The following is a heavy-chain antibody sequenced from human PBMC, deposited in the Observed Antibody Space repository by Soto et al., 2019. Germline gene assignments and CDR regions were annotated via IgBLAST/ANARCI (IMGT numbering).Heavy chain of an antibody. J-gene: IGHJ5*02. V-gene: IGHV4-4*02. CDR1: GGSISSSNW. Sequence: SETLSLTCAVSGGSISSSNWWSWVRQPPGKGLEWIGEIYHSGSTNYNPSLKSRVTISVDKSKNQFSLKLSSVTAADTAVYYCARVIATAINWFDPWGQGTLVTVSS. CDR2: IYHSGST. CDR3: ARVIATAINWFDP. D-gene: IGHD6-13*01.